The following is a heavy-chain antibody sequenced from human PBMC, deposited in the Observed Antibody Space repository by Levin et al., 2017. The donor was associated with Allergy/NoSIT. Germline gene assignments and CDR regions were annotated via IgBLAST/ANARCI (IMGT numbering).Heavy chain of an antibody. CDR3: ARERLVDTAMEAFDY. V-gene: IGHV1-69*13. CDR2: IIPIFGTA. CDR1: GGTFSSYA. Sequence: SVKVSCKASGGTFSSYAISWVRQAPGQGLEWMGGIIPIFGTANYAQKFQGRVTITADESTSTAYMELSSLRSEDTAVYYCARERLVDTAMEAFDYWGQGTLVTVSS. D-gene: IGHD5-18*01. J-gene: IGHJ4*02.